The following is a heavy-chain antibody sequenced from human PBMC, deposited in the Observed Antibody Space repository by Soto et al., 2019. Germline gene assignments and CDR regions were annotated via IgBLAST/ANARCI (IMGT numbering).Heavy chain of an antibody. V-gene: IGHV1-69*12. J-gene: IGHJ6*02. D-gene: IGHD3-16*01. CDR1: GGTFSSYA. CDR2: IIPIFGTA. Sequence: QVQLVQSGAEVKKPGSSVKVSCKASGGTFSSYAISWVRQAPGQGLEWMGGIIPIFGTADYAQKFQGRVAISADASTSPAYMELSSLRSEDTAVYYCASAWGPSYYYGMDVWCPGTTVTVSS. CDR3: ASAWGPSYYYGMDV.